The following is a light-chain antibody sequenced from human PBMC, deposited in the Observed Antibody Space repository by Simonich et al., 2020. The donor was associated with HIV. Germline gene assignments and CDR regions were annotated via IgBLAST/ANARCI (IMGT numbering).Light chain of an antibody. CDR2: GAS. J-gene: IGKJ1*01. CDR1: QSVSTNY. V-gene: IGKV3-20*01. CDR3: QQYGSSQWT. Sequence: EIVLTQSPGTLSLSPGERATLSCRASQSVSTNYLAWYQQKPGQAPRLLIHGASSRATCIPDRFSGSGSGTDFTLTISRLGPEDFAVYYCQQYGSSQWTFGQGTKVEIK.